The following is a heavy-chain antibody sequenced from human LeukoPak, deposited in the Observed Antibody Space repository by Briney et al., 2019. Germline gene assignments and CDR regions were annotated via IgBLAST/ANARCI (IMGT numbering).Heavy chain of an antibody. J-gene: IGHJ5*02. V-gene: IGHV4-34*01. CDR1: GGSFSGYY. CDR3: ARVPGVYYDRLTGYGSGWFDP. D-gene: IGHD3-9*01. CDR2: IYYSGST. Sequence: SETLSLTCAVYGGSFSGYYWSWIRQPPGKGLEWIGSIYYSGSTYYNPSLKSRVTISEDTSKNQFSLKLSSVTAADTAVYYCARVPGVYYDRLTGYGSGWFDPWGQGTLVTVSS.